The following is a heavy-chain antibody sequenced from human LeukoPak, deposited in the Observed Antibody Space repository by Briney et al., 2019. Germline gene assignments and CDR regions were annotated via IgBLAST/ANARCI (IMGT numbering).Heavy chain of an antibody. J-gene: IGHJ4*02. CDR2: MNPNSGNT. CDR1: GYTFTSYD. Sequence: ASVKVSCKASGYTFTSYDINWVRQATGQGLEWMGWMNPNSGNTGYAQKFQGRVTITRNTSISTAYMELSSLRSDDTAVYYCASGYLGRAGTTDRLDYWGQGTLVTVSS. V-gene: IGHV1-8*03. D-gene: IGHD4-17*01. CDR3: ASGYLGRAGTTDRLDY.